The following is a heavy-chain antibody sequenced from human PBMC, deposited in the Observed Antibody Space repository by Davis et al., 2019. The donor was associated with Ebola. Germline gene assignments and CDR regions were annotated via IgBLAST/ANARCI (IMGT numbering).Heavy chain of an antibody. CDR2: TYYRSKWYN. CDR3: ARSEGYYYGMDV. J-gene: IGHJ6*02. CDR1: GDSLSRNSAA. Sequence: MPSETLSLTCVISGDSLSRNSAAWNWIRQSPSRGLEWLGRTYYRSKWYNDYAVSVKSRITINPDTSKNQFSLQLNSVTPEDTAVYYCARSEGYYYGMDVWGQGTTVTVSS. V-gene: IGHV6-1*01.